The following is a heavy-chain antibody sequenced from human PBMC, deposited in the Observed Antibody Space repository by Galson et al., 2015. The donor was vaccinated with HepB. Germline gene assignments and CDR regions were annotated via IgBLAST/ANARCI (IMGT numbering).Heavy chain of an antibody. J-gene: IGHJ2*01. Sequence: SLRLSCAASGFTFSSYSMNWVRQAPGKGLEWVSYISSSSSTIYYADSVKGRFTISRDNAKNSLYLQMNSLRAEDTAVYYCARPNVAYDYVWGSTGLWYFDLWGRGTLVTVSS. CDR1: GFTFSSYS. CDR3: ARPNVAYDYVWGSTGLWYFDL. CDR2: ISSSSSTI. V-gene: IGHV3-48*01. D-gene: IGHD3-16*01.